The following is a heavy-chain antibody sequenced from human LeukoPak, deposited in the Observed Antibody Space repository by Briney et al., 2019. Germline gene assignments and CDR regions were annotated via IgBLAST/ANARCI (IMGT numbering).Heavy chain of an antibody. CDR1: GGSISSGDCY. CDR2: IYYSGST. V-gene: IGHV4-30-4*01. CDR3: ARGYSGYDYAFDI. D-gene: IGHD5-12*01. J-gene: IGHJ3*02. Sequence: PSQTLSLTCTVSGGSISSGDCYWSWIRQPPGKGLEWIGYIYYSGSTYYNPSLKSRVTISVDTSKNQFSLKLSSVTAADTAVYYCARGYSGYDYAFDIWGQGTMVTVSS.